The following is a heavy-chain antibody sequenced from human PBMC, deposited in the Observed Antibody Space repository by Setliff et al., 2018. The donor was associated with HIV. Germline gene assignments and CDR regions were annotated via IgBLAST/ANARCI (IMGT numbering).Heavy chain of an antibody. CDR2: ISAYNGNT. CDR3: AREIGGVYDSSGNFDY. J-gene: IGHJ4*02. V-gene: IGHV1-18*01. Sequence: GASVKVSCKASGYTFTSYGITWVRQAPGQGPEWMGWISAYNGNTNYAQEFQGRVTMTTDTSTTTAYMELRSLDTDDTAVYYCAREIGGVYDSSGNFDYWGQGTLVTVSS. D-gene: IGHD3-22*01. CDR1: GYTFTSYG.